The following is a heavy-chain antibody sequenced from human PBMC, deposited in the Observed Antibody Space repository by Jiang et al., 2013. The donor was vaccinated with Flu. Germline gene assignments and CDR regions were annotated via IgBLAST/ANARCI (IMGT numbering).Heavy chain of an antibody. CDR3: ARTFGQQLPHFDK. CDR1: GDSISDSRFY. Sequence: QLVESGPGLVKPSETLSLTCTVSGDSISDSRFYWGWIRQPPGKGLEWIASVFYSGHTFYNPSLEGRVTISADTSQNRFSLRLNSVTAADTAVYYCARTFGQQLPHFDKWGLGTLVAVSS. D-gene: IGHD6-13*01. CDR2: VFYSGHT. V-gene: IGHV4-39*07. J-gene: IGHJ4*02.